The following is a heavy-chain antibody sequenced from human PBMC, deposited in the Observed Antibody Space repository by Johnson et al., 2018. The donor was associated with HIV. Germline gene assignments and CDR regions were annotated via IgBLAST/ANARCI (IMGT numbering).Heavy chain of an antibody. Sequence: VQLVESGGGLIQPGGSLRLSCAASGFTVSSNYMSWVRQAPGKGLEWVSVIYSGGSTYYADSVKGRFPISRDNSKNTLYLQMTSRRAEDTAVYYCAREGGQWLVLVDAFDLWGRGTMVTVSS. V-gene: IGHV3-66*03. CDR2: IYSGGST. J-gene: IGHJ3*01. CDR3: AREGGQWLVLVDAFDL. CDR1: GFTVSSNY. D-gene: IGHD6-19*01.